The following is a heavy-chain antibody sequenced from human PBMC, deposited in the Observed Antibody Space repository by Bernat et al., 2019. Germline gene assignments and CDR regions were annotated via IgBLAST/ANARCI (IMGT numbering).Heavy chain of an antibody. CDR1: GGSFSGYY. CDR3: ARCIAGTFDY. D-gene: IGHD2-15*01. J-gene: IGHJ4*02. CDR2: INHSGST. V-gene: IGHV4-34*01. Sequence: QVQLQQWGAGLLKPSETLSLTCAVYGGSFSGYYWSWIRQPPGKGLEWIGEINHSGSTNYNPSLKSRVTISVDTSKNQFSLKLSFVTAADTAVYYCARCIAGTFDYWGQGTLVTVSS.